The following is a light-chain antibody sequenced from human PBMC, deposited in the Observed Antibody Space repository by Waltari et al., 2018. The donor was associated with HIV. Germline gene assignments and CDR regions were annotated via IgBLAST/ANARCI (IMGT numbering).Light chain of an antibody. CDR1: QNIKNN. V-gene: IGKV3-15*01. Sequence: PATLSASPGERATLSCRASQNIKNNLAWYQQKPGQAPRLLIHGASTTDTGISARFSGSGSGTEFSLTIGSLQSEDFAVYYCQQYHNWPFTFGPGTRVEMK. CDR3: QQYHNWPFT. CDR2: GAS. J-gene: IGKJ3*01.